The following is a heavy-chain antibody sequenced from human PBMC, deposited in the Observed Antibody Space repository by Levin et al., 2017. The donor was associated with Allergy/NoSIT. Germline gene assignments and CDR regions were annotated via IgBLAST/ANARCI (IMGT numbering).Heavy chain of an antibody. D-gene: IGHD2-15*01. CDR3: ANFRSGGTVDI. J-gene: IGHJ3*02. CDR1: GASVSSVGYY. V-gene: IGHV4-31*03. CDR2: IYSSEST. Sequence: PSETLSLTCTVSGASVSSVGYYWNWIRQLPGGGLEWIGYIYSSESTYYSPSLKSRVTISLDTSKNQFSLKLSSVTAADTALYYCANFRSGGTVDIWGQGTMVTVSS.